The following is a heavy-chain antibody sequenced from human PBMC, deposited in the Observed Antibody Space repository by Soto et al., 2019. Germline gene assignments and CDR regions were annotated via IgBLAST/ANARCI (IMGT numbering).Heavy chain of an antibody. CDR3: ARAGENYGSGTFSPPLRYYFNS. CDR2: INPSGGRT. J-gene: IGHJ4*02. D-gene: IGHD3-10*01. V-gene: IGHV1-46*01. CDR1: GYTFTTHY. Sequence: QVQLVQSGAEVKKPGASVTVSCKASGYTFTTHYMHWVRQAPGQGHEWMGIINPSGGRTTYALKFQGRVSLTSDTSTNTVYMELSSLRSEDTAVYYCARAGENYGSGTFSPPLRYYFNSWGQGTLVTVSS.